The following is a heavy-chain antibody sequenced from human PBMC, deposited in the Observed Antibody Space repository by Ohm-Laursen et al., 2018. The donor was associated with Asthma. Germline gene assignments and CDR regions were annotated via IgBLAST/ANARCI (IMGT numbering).Heavy chain of an antibody. CDR3: AKPKYGSGSYYPDAFDI. CDR1: GFTFDDYA. Sequence: SLRLSCSASGFTFDDYAMHWVRQAPGKGLEWVSGISWNSGSIGYADSVKGRFTIPRDNAKNSLYLQMNSLRAEDTALYYCAKPKYGSGSYYPDAFDIWGQGTMVTVSS. D-gene: IGHD3-10*01. CDR2: ISWNSGSI. V-gene: IGHV3-9*01. J-gene: IGHJ3*02.